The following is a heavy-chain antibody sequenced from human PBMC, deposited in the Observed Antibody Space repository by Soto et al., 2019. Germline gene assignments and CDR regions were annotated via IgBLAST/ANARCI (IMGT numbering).Heavy chain of an antibody. D-gene: IGHD3-16*02. CDR3: ARGSYYDYVWGNYRPLSFDY. Sequence: SETLSLTCTVSGGSISSSSYYWSWIRQPPGKGLECIGYLYYSGSTYYNPSLKSRVTISVDTSTNQLSLNLSSVTAADTAVYYCARGSYYDYVWGNYRPLSFDYWGQGTLVTVSS. CDR2: LYYSGST. CDR1: GGSISSSSYY. J-gene: IGHJ4*02. V-gene: IGHV4-30-4*01.